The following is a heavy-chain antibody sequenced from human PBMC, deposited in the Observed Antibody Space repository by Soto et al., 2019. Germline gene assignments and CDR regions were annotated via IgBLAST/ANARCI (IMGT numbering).Heavy chain of an antibody. CDR1: GHTLTELS. V-gene: IGHV1-24*01. CDR3: SFATNWTYKLTRY. J-gene: IGHJ4*02. D-gene: IGHD2-8*01. Sequence: ASVKVSCKISGHTLTELSIHWVRQAPGKGLEWMGGFDPEGGEAIYAQKWHGRVTVTEDTVTDTAYMELSGLNSDDTAVYYCSFATNWTYKLTRYWGRGTQVTVSS. CDR2: FDPEGGEA.